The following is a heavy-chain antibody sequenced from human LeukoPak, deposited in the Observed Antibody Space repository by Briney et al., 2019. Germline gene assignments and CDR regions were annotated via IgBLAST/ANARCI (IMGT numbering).Heavy chain of an antibody. V-gene: IGHV3-74*01. D-gene: IGHD4-23*01. CDR3: ATDYGGNYFDY. Sequence: PGGSLRLSCTASGFSSYWMHWVRQAPGKGLVWVSRINNDGSRTSYADSVKGRFTISRDNAKNTLYLQMNSLRAEDTAVYYCATDYGGNYFDYWGQGTLVTVSS. J-gene: IGHJ4*02. CDR1: GFSSYW. CDR2: INNDGSRT.